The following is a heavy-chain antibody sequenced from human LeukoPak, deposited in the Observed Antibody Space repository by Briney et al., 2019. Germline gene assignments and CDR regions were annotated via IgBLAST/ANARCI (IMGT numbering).Heavy chain of an antibody. V-gene: IGHV3-7*01. CDR2: IDKHGNGK. CDR3: ARDAGWGYYDL. J-gene: IGHJ4*02. Sequence: GGSLRLSCVASGFTFSTSWVTWVRQAPGTGLEWVANIDKHGNGKYYLDSVKGRFAISRDYASNSVFLQMDSLRAEDTSVYYCARDAGWGYYDLWGQGTPVTVSS. CDR1: GFTFSTSW. D-gene: IGHD1-26*01.